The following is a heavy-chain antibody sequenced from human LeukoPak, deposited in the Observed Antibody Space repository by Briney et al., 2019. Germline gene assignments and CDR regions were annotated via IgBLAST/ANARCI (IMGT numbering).Heavy chain of an antibody. J-gene: IGHJ4*02. V-gene: IGHV1-69*05. CDR2: IIPIFGTA. CDR3: ARSSIVGATTYSDY. Sequence: SVKVSCKASGGAFSSYAISWVRQAPGQGLKWMGRIIPIFGTANYAQKFQGRVTITTDESTSTAYMELSSRRSEDTAVYYCARSSIVGATTYSDYWGQGTLVTVSS. D-gene: IGHD1-26*01. CDR1: GGAFSSYA.